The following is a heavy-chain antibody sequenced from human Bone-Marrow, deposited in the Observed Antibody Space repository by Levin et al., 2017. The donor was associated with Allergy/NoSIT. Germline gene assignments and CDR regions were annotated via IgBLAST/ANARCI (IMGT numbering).Heavy chain of an antibody. CDR3: VGSMEY. D-gene: IGHD2/OR15-2a*01. CDR2: IKEDGSER. CDR1: GFTFSTYW. J-gene: IGHJ4*02. Sequence: GGSLRLSCAASGFTFSTYWMTWVRQAPGKGLEWVANIKEDGSERYYVDSVKGRFTISRDNAKNSVYLQMSSLRAEDAALYYCVGSMEYWGQGTLVTVSS. V-gene: IGHV3-7*02.